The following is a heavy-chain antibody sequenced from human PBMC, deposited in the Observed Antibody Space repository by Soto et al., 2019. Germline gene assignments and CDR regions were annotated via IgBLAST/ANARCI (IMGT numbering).Heavy chain of an antibody. D-gene: IGHD4-17*01. CDR1: GYTFTSYN. V-gene: IGHV1-18*04. CDR3: ARDYGATSPDYFDY. Sequence: QVQLVQSGAEVKKPGASVKVSCKTSGYTFTSYNINWVRQAPGQGLEWLGWISAHSGDTKYIEKVQGRITMTTDTSTKTGYMELWSLTPDDTAVYFCARDYGATSPDYFDYWGQGTLVTVSS. CDR2: ISAHSGDT. J-gene: IGHJ4*02.